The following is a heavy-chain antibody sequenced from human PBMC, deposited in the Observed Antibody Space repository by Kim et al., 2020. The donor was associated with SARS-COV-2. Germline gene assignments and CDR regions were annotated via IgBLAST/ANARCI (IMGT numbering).Heavy chain of an antibody. CDR1: GFTFSSYA. V-gene: IGHV3-30-3*01. D-gene: IGHD3-10*01. CDR2: ISYDGSNK. J-gene: IGHJ6*02. Sequence: GGSLRLSCAASGFTFSSYAMHWVRQAPGKGLEWVAVISYDGSNKYYADSVKGRFTISRDNSKNTLYLQMKSLRAEDTAVYYCATSGSGSYYYYGMDVWG. CDR3: ATSGSGSYYYYGMDV.